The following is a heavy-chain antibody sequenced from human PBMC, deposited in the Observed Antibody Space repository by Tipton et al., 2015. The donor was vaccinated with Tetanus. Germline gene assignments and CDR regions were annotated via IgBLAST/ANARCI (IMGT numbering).Heavy chain of an antibody. J-gene: IGHJ4*02. D-gene: IGHD3-22*01. CDR3: ARDVLYYYDSSGYTDY. CDR2: IYYSGST. Sequence: TLSLTCTVSGGAISRGDYYWSWIRQPPGKGLEWIGYIYYSGSTYYNPSLKSRVTISVDTSKNQFSLKLSTVTAADTAVYYCARDVLYYYDSSGYTDYWGQGTLVTVSS. CDR1: GGAISRGDYY. V-gene: IGHV4-30-4*01.